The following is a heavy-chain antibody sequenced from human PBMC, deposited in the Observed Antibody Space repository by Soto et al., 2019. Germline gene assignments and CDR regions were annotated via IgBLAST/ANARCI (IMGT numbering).Heavy chain of an antibody. V-gene: IGHV1-2*04. Sequence: RASVKVSCKASGCTFTGYYMHWVRQAPGQGLEWMGWINPNSGGTNYAQKFQGWVTMTRDTSISTAYMELSRLRSDDTAVYYCARGARRRGYYYGMDVWGQGTTVTVSS. CDR1: GCTFTGYY. CDR2: INPNSGGT. J-gene: IGHJ6*02. CDR3: ARGARRRGYYYGMDV. D-gene: IGHD6-6*01.